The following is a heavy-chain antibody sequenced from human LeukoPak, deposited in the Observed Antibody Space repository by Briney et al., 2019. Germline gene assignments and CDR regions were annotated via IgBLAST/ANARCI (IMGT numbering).Heavy chain of an antibody. D-gene: IGHD3-9*01. CDR3: ARVRYFDWLHPFDY. Sequence: AAVKVSCKASGYTFTGYYMHWVRQAPVQGLEWMGWINSKSGGTNYAQKFQGRVTMTRDTSISTAYMELSRLRSDDTAVYYCARVRYFDWLHPFDYWGQGTLVTVSS. J-gene: IGHJ4*02. CDR2: INSKSGGT. CDR1: GYTFTGYY. V-gene: IGHV1-2*02.